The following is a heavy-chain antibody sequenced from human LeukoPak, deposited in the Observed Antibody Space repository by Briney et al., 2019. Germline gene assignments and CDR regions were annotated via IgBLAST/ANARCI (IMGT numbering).Heavy chain of an antibody. CDR3: ARDVGEYCSSTNCYASHY. CDR1: GYTLTDYY. V-gene: IGHV1-2*02. D-gene: IGHD2-2*01. Sequence: ASVKVSCKTSGYTLTDYYIHWVRQAPGQGPEWMGWINPNSGGTNYAQNLQGRVTMTRDTSITTAYMELSSLRSDDTAVYYCARDVGEYCSSTNCYASHYWGQGTLVTVSS. J-gene: IGHJ4*02. CDR2: INPNSGGT.